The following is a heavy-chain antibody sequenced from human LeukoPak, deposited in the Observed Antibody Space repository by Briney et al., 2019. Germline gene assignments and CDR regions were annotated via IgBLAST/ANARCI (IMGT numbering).Heavy chain of an antibody. D-gene: IGHD3-3*01. CDR1: GFTFSSYG. CDR2: ISYDGSNK. J-gene: IGHJ4*02. CDR3: AKDPGVYDFWSGYYREGYYFDY. Sequence: GGSLRLSCAASGFTFSSYGMHWVRQAPGKGLEWVAVISYDGSNKYYADSVKGRFTISRDNSKNTLYLQMNSLRAEDTAVYYCAKDPGVYDFWSGYYREGYYFDYWGQGTLVTVSS. V-gene: IGHV3-30*18.